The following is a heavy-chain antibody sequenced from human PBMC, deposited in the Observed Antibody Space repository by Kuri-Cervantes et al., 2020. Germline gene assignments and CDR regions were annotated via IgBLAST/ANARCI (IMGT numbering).Heavy chain of an antibody. V-gene: IGHV4-61*01. J-gene: IGHJ4*02. CDR2: IYYSGST. CDR3: ARVGRTAPDY. Sequence: ESLKISCTVSGGSVSSGSYYWSWIRQPPGKGLEWIGYIYYSGSTNYNPSLKSRVTISVDTSKNQFSLKLSSVTAADTAVYYCARVGRTAPDYWGQGTLVTVSS. CDR1: GGSVSSGSYY.